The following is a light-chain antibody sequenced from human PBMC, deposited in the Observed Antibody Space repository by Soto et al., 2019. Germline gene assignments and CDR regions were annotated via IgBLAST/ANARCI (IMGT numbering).Light chain of an antibody. J-gene: IGLJ3*02. V-gene: IGLV2-8*01. Sequence: QSALTQSPSASGSPGQSVTISCTGTSSDVGNYKYVSWYQQHPGKAPKLMIYEDSKRPSGVPDRFSGSKSGNTASLTVSGLQAEDEADYYCSSYAGSNNWVFGGGTQLTVL. CDR2: EDS. CDR3: SSYAGSNNWV. CDR1: SSDVGNYKY.